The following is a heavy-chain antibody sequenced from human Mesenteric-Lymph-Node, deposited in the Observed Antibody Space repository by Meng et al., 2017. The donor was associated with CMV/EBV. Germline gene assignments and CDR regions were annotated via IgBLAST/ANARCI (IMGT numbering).Heavy chain of an antibody. CDR3: AKLNYYDSSGNDY. CDR1: GFTVSSDY. D-gene: IGHD3-22*01. V-gene: IGHV3-53*01. Sequence: GESLKISCAASGFTVSSDYMSWVRQAPGKGLEWVSVIYGGGGTDYGDSVKGRFTISRDNSKNTMYLQMNTMRADDTALYYCAKLNYYDSSGNDYWGQGTPVTVSS. CDR2: IYGGGGT. J-gene: IGHJ4*02.